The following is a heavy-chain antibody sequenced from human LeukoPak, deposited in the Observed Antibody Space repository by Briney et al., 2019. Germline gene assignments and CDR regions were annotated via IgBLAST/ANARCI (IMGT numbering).Heavy chain of an antibody. J-gene: IGHJ4*02. CDR2: IKQDGSER. Sequence: GGSLRLSCAASGLTFSNYWMDWVRQAPGKGLEWVANIKQDGSERNYVDSVKGRFIISRDNAKNSLYLQMDTLRADDTAVYYCARDGFGTGSNWGQGTLVTVSS. CDR3: ARDGFGTGSN. V-gene: IGHV3-7*03. D-gene: IGHD3-16*01. CDR1: GLTFSNYW.